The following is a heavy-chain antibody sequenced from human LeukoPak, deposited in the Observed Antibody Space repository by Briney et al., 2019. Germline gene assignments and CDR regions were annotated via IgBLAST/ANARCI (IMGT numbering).Heavy chain of an antibody. CDR2: IYSSGST. D-gene: IGHD1-26*01. Sequence: SETLSLTCTVSGGSISSYSWSRIRQPAGKGLEWIGRIYSSGSTNHNPFLKSRVTMSVDTSKNQFSLKLSSVTAADTAVYYCARGGAVGATIDYWGQGTLVTVSS. CDR1: GGSISSYS. J-gene: IGHJ4*02. CDR3: ARGGAVGATIDY. V-gene: IGHV4-4*07.